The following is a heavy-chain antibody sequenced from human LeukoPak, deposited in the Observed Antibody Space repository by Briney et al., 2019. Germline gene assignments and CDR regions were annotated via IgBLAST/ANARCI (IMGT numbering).Heavy chain of an antibody. CDR2: IYYSGST. CDR3: ARDIRGYNYGWFDY. D-gene: IGHD5-18*01. CDR1: GVSTNSYF. V-gene: IGHV4-59*01. Sequence: PSETLSLTCTVSGVSTNSYFWTWVRQPPGKGLEWVGYIYYSGSTKYKPSLKSRVTISLDTSKNQFPLNLSSVTAADTAVYYCARDIRGYNYGWFDYWGQGTLVTASS. J-gene: IGHJ4*02.